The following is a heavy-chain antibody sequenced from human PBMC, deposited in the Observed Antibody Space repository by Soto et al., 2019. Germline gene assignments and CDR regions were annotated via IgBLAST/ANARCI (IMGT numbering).Heavy chain of an antibody. Sequence: QVQLQESGPGLVKPSQTLSLTCTVSGGSISSGDYYWSWIRQPPGKGLEWIGYIYYSGSTYYNTSLKSRVTISVDTSKNQFSLKLSSVTAADTAVYYCARGGYMSDSSRYTDAFDIWGQGTMVTVSS. CDR2: IYYSGST. CDR1: GGSISSGDYY. J-gene: IGHJ3*02. V-gene: IGHV4-30-4*01. CDR3: ARGGYMSDSSRYTDAFDI. D-gene: IGHD3-22*01.